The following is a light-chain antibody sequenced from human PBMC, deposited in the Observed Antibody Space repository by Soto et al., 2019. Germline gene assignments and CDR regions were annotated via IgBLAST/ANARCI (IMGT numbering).Light chain of an antibody. CDR1: QSISSNF. Sequence: EFVMTQSPGTLSLSPGERATLSCRASQSISSNFLAWYQQKPGQAPRLLIYGASSRATGIPDRFSGSGSGTDFTLTISRLEPEDFAVYYCQRHTSSPWTFGQGTKVEIK. J-gene: IGKJ1*01. V-gene: IGKV3-20*01. CDR2: GAS. CDR3: QRHTSSPWT.